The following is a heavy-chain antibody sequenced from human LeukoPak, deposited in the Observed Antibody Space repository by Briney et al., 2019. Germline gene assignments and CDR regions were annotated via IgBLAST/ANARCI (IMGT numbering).Heavy chain of an antibody. J-gene: IGHJ4*02. V-gene: IGHV3-7*01. Sequence: PGGSLRLSCAASGFTFSSYWMSWVRQAPGKGLEWVANIKQDGSEKYYVDSVKGRFTISRDNAKNSPYLQMNSLRAEDTAVYYCAAYASSGWLLDYWGQGTLVTVSS. CDR2: IKQDGSEK. D-gene: IGHD6-19*01. CDR1: GFTFSSYW. CDR3: AAYASSGWLLDY.